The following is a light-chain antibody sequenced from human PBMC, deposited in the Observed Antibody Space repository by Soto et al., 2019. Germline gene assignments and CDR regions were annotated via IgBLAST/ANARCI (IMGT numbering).Light chain of an antibody. CDR3: QQYISYPLT. J-gene: IGKJ4*01. CDR1: QGIKNY. Sequence: DIQMTQSPSSLSASVGDRVTITCRASQGIKNYLAWFQQKPGQAPKSLMSAASTLKSGVPSRFSGSGSGTHFTLTISSLQPEDFATYYCQQYISYPLTFGGGTKVEIK. V-gene: IGKV1-16*01. CDR2: AAS.